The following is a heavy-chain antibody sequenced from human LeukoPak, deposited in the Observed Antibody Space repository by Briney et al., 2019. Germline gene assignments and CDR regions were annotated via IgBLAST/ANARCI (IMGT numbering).Heavy chain of an antibody. CDR1: GGSIISYY. Sequence: SETLSLTCTVSGGSIISYYWSWIRQPPGKVLEWIGNIYYSGSTYYTPSLKSRVTISVDTSKNQFSLKLSSVTAADTAVYYCARGDPTSAVAGTMNWFDPWGQGTLVTVSS. CDR3: ARGDPTSAVAGTMNWFDP. CDR2: IYYSGST. V-gene: IGHV4-59*12. D-gene: IGHD6-19*01. J-gene: IGHJ5*02.